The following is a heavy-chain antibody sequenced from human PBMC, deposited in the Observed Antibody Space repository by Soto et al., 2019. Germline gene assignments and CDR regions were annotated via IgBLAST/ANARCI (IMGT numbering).Heavy chain of an antibody. CDR2: IIPIAAIA. Sequence: QVQLVQSGAEVKKPGSSVKVSCKASGGTFSRYTINWVRQAPGQGLEWMGRIIPIAAIANYTQKFQGRVTITVDKSATTAYMELGSLRSDDTAVYYCARGSTIVRGAPSWFDPWGQGTLVTVSS. D-gene: IGHD3-10*01. CDR3: ARGSTIVRGAPSWFDP. J-gene: IGHJ5*02. V-gene: IGHV1-69*02. CDR1: GGTFSRYT.